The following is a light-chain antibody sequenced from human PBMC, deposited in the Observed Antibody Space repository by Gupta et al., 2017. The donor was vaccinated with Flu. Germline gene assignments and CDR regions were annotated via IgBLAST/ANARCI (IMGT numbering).Light chain of an antibody. Sequence: QSVLTQPPSTSGTPGQRVTISCSGSTSNIGSNTVSWYQQLPGPAPKVLMYKINQRPSGVPDRFSASKSGTSASLAISGLQAEDEADYYCATWDDSLNGVVFGGGTKLTVL. CDR2: KIN. J-gene: IGLJ2*01. CDR1: TSNIGSNT. CDR3: ATWDDSLNGVV. V-gene: IGLV1-44*01.